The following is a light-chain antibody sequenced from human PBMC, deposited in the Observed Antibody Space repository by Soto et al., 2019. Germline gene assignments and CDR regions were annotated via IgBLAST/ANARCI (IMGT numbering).Light chain of an antibody. V-gene: IGKV3-20*01. CDR2: ATS. CDR3: QQYFASSWT. J-gene: IGKJ1*01. Sequence: EIVLTQSPGTLSSSPGERATLSCRASQRIDNRYFAWYQHKPGQAPRLLIYATSSRATGIPDRFGGSGSGTDFTLTINRLEPEDFAVDYCQQYFASSWTFGQGTKVDIK. CDR1: QRIDNRY.